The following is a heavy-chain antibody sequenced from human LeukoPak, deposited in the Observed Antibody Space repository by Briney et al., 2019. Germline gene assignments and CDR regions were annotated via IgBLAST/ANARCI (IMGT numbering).Heavy chain of an antibody. CDR3: TTGGNSLYYFDY. Sequence: PGGSLRLSCAASGFTFSSYAMSWVRQAPGKGLEWVSAISGSGGSTYYADSVKGRFTISRDNSKNTLYLQMNSLRAEDTAVYYCTTGGNSLYYFDYWGQGTLVTVSS. CDR1: GFTFSSYA. CDR2: ISGSGGST. J-gene: IGHJ4*02. D-gene: IGHD4-23*01. V-gene: IGHV3-23*01.